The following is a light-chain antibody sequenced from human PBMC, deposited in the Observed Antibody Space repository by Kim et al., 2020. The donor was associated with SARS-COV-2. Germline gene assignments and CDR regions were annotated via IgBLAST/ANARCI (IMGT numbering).Light chain of an antibody. Sequence: ASVGDRVTITCRASQTIASFLNWYQQKPGKAPKLLIFAASNLPSGVPSRFSGSGSGTDFTLTISSLEPDDFAVYYCQQSYSSLWTFGQGTKVDIK. CDR3: QQSYSSLWT. J-gene: IGKJ1*01. CDR1: QTIASF. V-gene: IGKV1-39*01. CDR2: AAS.